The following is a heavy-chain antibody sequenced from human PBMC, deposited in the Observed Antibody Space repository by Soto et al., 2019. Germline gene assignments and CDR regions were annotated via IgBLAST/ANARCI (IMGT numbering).Heavy chain of an antibody. J-gene: IGHJ6*01. CDR1: GYDFTNYW. V-gene: IGHV5-10-1*01. CDR3: SMRREGQTDGMEV. Sequence: SLTLSGTVYGYDFTNYWINWVRQLPGTGLEWMGRIDPSDSYISYSPSFEGHVTISVDKYINTAYLQWRDLKASDSGKYFCSMRREGQTDGMEVWGPGTMVTV. CDR2: IDPSDSYI.